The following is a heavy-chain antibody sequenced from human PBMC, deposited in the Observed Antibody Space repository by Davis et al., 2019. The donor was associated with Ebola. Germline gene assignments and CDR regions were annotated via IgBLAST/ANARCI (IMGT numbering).Heavy chain of an antibody. D-gene: IGHD6-19*01. CDR1: GYTFTSYA. Sequence: ASVKVSCKASGYTFTSYAMHWVRQAPGQRLEWMGWINAGNGNTKYSQKFQGRVTMTRDTSMSTVYMELSSLRSEDTAVYYCARAGGGWYNFDYWGQGTLVTVSS. J-gene: IGHJ4*02. CDR2: INAGNGNT. V-gene: IGHV1-3*01. CDR3: ARAGGGWYNFDY.